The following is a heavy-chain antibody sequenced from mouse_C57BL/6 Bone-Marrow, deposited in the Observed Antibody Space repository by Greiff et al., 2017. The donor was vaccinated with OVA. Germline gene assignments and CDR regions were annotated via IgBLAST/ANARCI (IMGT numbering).Heavy chain of an antibody. D-gene: IGHD3-2*02. CDR1: GFTFSSYA. J-gene: IGHJ2*01. CDR2: ISSGGDYI. V-gene: IGHV5-9-1*02. CDR3: TREGHSSGLDY. Sequence: EVMLVESGEGLVKPGGSLKLSCAASGFTFSSYAMSWVRQTPEKRLEWVAYISSGGDYIYYADTVKGRFTIFRDNARNTLYLQMSSLKSEDTAMYYCTREGHSSGLDYWGQGTTLTVSS.